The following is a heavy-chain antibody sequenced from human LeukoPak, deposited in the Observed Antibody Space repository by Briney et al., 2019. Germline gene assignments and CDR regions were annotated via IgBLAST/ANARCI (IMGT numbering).Heavy chain of an antibody. CDR1: GFTFSNYG. Sequence: HPGGSLRLSCAASGFTFSNYGIHWVRQAPGKGLEWVALISDDGSNKYYVDSMKGRFTISRDNSKNTLYLQMNSLGAEDTAVYYCARALLPHSGWYYFDYWGQGALVTVSS. J-gene: IGHJ4*02. D-gene: IGHD6-19*01. CDR2: ISDDGSNK. CDR3: ARALLPHSGWYYFDY. V-gene: IGHV3-30*03.